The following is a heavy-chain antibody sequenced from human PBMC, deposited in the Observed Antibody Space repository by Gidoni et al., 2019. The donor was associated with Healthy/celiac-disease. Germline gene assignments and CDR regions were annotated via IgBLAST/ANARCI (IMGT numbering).Heavy chain of an antibody. D-gene: IGHD5-18*01. CDR3: AKTRARIQLWLWDY. CDR2: ISYDGSNK. Sequence: QVQLVESGGGVVQPGRSLRLSCAASGFTFSSYGMHWVRQAPGTGLEWVAVISYDGSNKYYADSVKGRFTISRDNSKNTLYLQMNSLRAEDTAVYYCAKTRARIQLWLWDYWGQGTLVTVSS. CDR1: GFTFSSYG. V-gene: IGHV3-30*18. J-gene: IGHJ4*02.